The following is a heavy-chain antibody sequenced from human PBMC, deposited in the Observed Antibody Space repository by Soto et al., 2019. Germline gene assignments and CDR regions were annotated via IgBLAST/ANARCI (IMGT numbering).Heavy chain of an antibody. CDR1: GFTFSSYW. D-gene: IGHD2-21*01. J-gene: IGHJ4*02. CDR3: AGGYLSFTGYCY. V-gene: IGHV3-74*01. CDR2: INSDGSTT. Sequence: PGGSLRLSCAASGFTFSSYWMHWVRQVPGKGLVWVSRINSDGSTTNYADSVKGRFTISRDNAKNTVYLQMNSLRADDTAVYYCAGGYLSFTGYCYWGQGTLVTVSS.